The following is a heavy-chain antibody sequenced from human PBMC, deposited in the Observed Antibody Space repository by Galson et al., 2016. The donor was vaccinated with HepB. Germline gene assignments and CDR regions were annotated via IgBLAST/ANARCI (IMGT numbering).Heavy chain of an antibody. CDR2: IYPGASKT. CDR3: ARLEDYKLPN. Sequence: QSGAEVKKHGESLKISCESSGYSYIFYWIAWVRQMPGKGLEWMGIIYPGASKTIYSPSFQGQVTISVDKSISTAFLQWSSLKASDSAMYYCARLEDYKLPNWGQGTRVTVSS. J-gene: IGHJ4*02. V-gene: IGHV5-51*01. CDR1: GYSYIFYW. D-gene: IGHD2-2*01.